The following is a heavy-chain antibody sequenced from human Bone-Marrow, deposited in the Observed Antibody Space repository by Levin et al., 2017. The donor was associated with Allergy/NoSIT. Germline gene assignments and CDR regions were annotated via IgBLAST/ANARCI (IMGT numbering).Heavy chain of an antibody. V-gene: IGHV1-69*13. CDR3: AGGGGPYESHGSGNHFDS. J-gene: IGHJ4*02. CDR1: EDTFTNYA. Sequence: ASVKVSCKTSEDTFTNYAVNWVRQARGQGPEWMGGLIPIYERPNYSWKFQDRLTIIADASTSTLYMELSNFRDDDTAMYYCAGGGGPYESHGSGNHFDSWGQGTLVTVSS. D-gene: IGHD3-10*01. CDR2: LIPIYERP.